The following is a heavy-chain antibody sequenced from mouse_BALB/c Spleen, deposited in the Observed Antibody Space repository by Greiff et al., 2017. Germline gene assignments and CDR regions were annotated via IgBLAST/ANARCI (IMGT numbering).Heavy chain of an antibody. CDR1: GFTFSSYG. D-gene: IGHD2-4*01. V-gene: IGHV5-6*01. J-gene: IGHJ3*01. CDR3: ARHHYDY. Sequence: EVKLQESGGDLVKPGGSLKLSCAASGFTFSSYGMSWVRQTPDKRLEWVATISSGGSYTYYPDSVKGRFTISRDNAKNTLYLQMSSLKSEDTAMYYCARHHYDYWGQGTLVTVSA. CDR2: ISSGGSYT.